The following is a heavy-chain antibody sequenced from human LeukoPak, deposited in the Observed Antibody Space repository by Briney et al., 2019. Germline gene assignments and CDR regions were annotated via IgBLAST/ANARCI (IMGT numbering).Heavy chain of an antibody. V-gene: IGHV3-7*01. CDR3: ARDPNIAAAGYFDY. Sequence: GGSLRLSCAASGFTFSSYWMSWVRQAPGKGLEWVANIKQDGSEKYYVDSVKGRFTISRDNAKNSLYLQMNSLRAEDTAVYYCARDPNIAAAGYFDYWGQGTLVTVSS. CDR2: IKQDGSEK. D-gene: IGHD6-13*01. J-gene: IGHJ4*02. CDR1: GFTFSSYW.